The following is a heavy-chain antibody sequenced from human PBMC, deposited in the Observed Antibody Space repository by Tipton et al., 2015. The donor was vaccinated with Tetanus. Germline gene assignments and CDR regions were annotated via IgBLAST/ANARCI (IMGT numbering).Heavy chain of an antibody. J-gene: IGHJ6*02. D-gene: IGHD3-22*01. Sequence: QSGPEVKKPGSSVKVSCKASGGTFSSYAISWVRQAPGQGLEWMGGIIPIFGTANYAQKFQGRVTITADESTSTAYMELSSLRSEDTAVYYCARDTRGDSSGYYHFLYYYGMDVWGQGTTVTVSS. CDR2: IIPIFGTA. V-gene: IGHV1-69*01. CDR3: ARDTRGDSSGYYHFLYYYGMDV. CDR1: GGTFSSYA.